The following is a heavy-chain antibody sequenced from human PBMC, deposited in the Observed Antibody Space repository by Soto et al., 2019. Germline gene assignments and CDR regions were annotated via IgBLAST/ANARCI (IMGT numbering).Heavy chain of an antibody. CDR1: GFTFSGHW. Sequence: EVQLVESGGDLVQPGGSLRLSCAASGFTFSGHWMHWVRQVPGKGLEWVSRINTDGGSSAYADSVKGRVTISRDNAKNTLYLHMHGLRAEDTAVYYCAREAGYCSRTSCYRRAFDTWGQGTTVTVSS. V-gene: IGHV3-74*03. J-gene: IGHJ3*02. CDR3: AREAGYCSRTSCYRRAFDT. D-gene: IGHD2-2*01. CDR2: INTDGGSS.